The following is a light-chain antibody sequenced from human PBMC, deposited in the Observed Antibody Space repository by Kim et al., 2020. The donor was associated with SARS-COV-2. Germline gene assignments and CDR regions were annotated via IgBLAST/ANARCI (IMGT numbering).Light chain of an antibody. CDR3: QQHYIYPLT. CDR1: QDISNS. V-gene: IGKV1-8*01. J-gene: IGKJ4*01. CDR2: DAF. Sequence: ASTGDRFPITCRASQDISNSLAWYQQKPGKAPELLIYDAFTLQSGVSPRFSGSRSGTDFTLTISSLQSEDFATYYCQQHYIYPLTFGGGTKVDIK.